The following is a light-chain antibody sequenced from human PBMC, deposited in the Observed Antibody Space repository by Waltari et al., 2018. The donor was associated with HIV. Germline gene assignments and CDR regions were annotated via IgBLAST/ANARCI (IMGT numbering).Light chain of an antibody. V-gene: IGLV1-44*01. CDR3: ATWDGSLSGGV. CDR1: RSNIGRYA. Sequence: QSVLTQPPSASGTPGQRVTISCSGSRSNIGRYAVNWYQHLPGTAPKLLIHRDNQRPSGVPDRFSGSKSGTSASLAISGLQSEDEAEYYCATWDGSLSGGVFGGGTKLTVL. J-gene: IGLJ2*01. CDR2: RDN.